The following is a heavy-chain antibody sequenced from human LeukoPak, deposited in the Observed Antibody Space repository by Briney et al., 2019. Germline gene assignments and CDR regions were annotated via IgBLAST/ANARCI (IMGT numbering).Heavy chain of an antibody. Sequence: PGGSLRLSCAASGFTVSRNYMNWVRQAPGKGLEWVSVIYSGGNTYYADSVKGRFTISRDSSKNTLYLQMNRLRAEDTAVYYCARTANDYDGSGFFDYWGHGTLVTVSS. D-gene: IGHD3-22*01. J-gene: IGHJ4*01. CDR3: ARTANDYDGSGFFDY. CDR1: GFTVSRNY. V-gene: IGHV3-53*01. CDR2: IYSGGNT.